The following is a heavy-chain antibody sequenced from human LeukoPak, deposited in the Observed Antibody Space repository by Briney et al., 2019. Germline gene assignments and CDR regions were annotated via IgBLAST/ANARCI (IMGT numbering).Heavy chain of an antibody. CDR3: AKIEGKYQLANVPDH. Sequence: GGSLRLSCAASGFTFSTYGMHWVRQAPGKGLEWMAFIRYDGNNKYYADFVKGRFTISRDNSKNTLYLHMNSLRTEDTAVYYCAKIEGKYQLANVPDHWGQGTLVTVSS. CDR1: GFTFSTYG. V-gene: IGHV3-30*02. J-gene: IGHJ4*02. D-gene: IGHD2-2*01. CDR2: IRYDGNNK.